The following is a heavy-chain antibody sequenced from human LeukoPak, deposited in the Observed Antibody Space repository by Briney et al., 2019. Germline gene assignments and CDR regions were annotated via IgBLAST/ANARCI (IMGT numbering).Heavy chain of an antibody. D-gene: IGHD6-25*01. CDR3: ARLGSQGGVAALDY. CDR1: GFTFSSYW. V-gene: IGHV3-74*01. J-gene: IGHJ4*02. CDR2: INSDGSST. Sequence: GGSLRLSCAASGFTFSSYWMHWVRQAPGKGLVWVSRINSDGSSTSYADSVKGRFTISRDNAKNTLYLQMNSLRAEDTAVYYCARLGSQGGVAALDYWGQGTLVTVSS.